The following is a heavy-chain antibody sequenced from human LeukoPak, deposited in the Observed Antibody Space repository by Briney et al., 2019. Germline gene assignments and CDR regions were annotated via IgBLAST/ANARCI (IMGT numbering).Heavy chain of an antibody. V-gene: IGHV4-28*03. CDR3: ARVDSWGSGSHDY. D-gene: IGHD3-10*01. CDR2: IYHSGTT. J-gene: IGHJ4*02. CDR1: GYSITSSSW. Sequence: SETLSLTCAVSGYSITSSSWWGWIRQPPGKGLEWIGYIYHSGTTYYNPSLQSRVTMSVDTSKNQFSLKLSSVTAVDTAVYYCARVDSWGSGSHDYWGQETLVTVSS.